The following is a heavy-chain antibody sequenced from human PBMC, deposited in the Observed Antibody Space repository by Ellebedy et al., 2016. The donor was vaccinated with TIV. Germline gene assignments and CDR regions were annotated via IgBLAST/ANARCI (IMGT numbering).Heavy chain of an antibody. J-gene: IGHJ5*01. CDR1: GFSFRNYW. V-gene: IGHV3-7*01. CDR2: IYQDGSEK. CDR3: ARRGSYGDYAVQVNNWFDS. Sequence: PGGSLRLSCAASGFSFRNYWMTWVRQAPGKGLEWVANIYQDGSEKYYVDSVAGRFTISRDNAKNLLYLQMNSLRAEDTAVYYCARRGSYGDYAVQVNNWFDSWGQGTLVTVS. D-gene: IGHD4-17*01.